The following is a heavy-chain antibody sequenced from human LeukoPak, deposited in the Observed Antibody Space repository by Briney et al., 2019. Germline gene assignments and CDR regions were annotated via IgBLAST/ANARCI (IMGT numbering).Heavy chain of an antibody. Sequence: VASVKVSCKASGYTFTDCYLHWLRQAPGQGLEWMGWMHPNSGGTNYAQNFQGRVTMTRDTSITTAYMELSRLTSDDTAVYYCASLAHFDGSTYYPDFWGQGTLVTVSS. D-gene: IGHD3-22*01. J-gene: IGHJ4*02. CDR3: ASLAHFDGSTYYPDF. CDR1: GYTFTDCY. V-gene: IGHV1-2*02. CDR2: MHPNSGGT.